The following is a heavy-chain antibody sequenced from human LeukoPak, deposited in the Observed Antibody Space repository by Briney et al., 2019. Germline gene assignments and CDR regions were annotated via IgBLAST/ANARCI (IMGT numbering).Heavy chain of an antibody. V-gene: IGHV3-9*01. CDR1: RFTFSNYA. Sequence: GGSLRLSCVGSRFTFSNYAMHWVRQAPGKGLEWVSGISWNSGSIGYADSVKGRFTISRDNAKNSLYLQMNSLRAEDTALYYCAKAPLRTPYNPHTDYWGQGTLVTVSS. CDR3: AKAPLRTPYNPHTDY. J-gene: IGHJ4*02. D-gene: IGHD1-1*01. CDR2: ISWNSGSI.